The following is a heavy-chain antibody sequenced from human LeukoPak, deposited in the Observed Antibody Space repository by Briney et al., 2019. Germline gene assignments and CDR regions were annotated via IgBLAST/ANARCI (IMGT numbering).Heavy chain of an antibody. CDR1: GYTFTSYG. V-gene: IGHV1-18*01. Sequence: VSVTVSCKASGYTFTSYGISWVRQAPGQGLEWMGWISAYNGNTNYAQKLQGRVTMTTDTSTSTAYMELRSLRSDDTAVYYCAVSASRVLLWFGESIGDYFDYWGQGTLVTVSS. J-gene: IGHJ4*02. CDR2: ISAYNGNT. D-gene: IGHD3-10*01. CDR3: AVSASRVLLWFGESIGDYFDY.